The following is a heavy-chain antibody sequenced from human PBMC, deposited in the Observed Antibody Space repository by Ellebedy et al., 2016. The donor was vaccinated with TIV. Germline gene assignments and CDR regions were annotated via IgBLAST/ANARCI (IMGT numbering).Heavy chain of an antibody. CDR3: AREALTDYYYYYGMDV. Sequence: SETLSLTXTVSGGSISSSSYYWGWIRQPPGKGLEWIGSIYYSGSTYYNPSLKSRVTISVDTSKNQFSLKLSSVTAADTAVYYCAREALTDYYYYYGMDVWGQGTTVTVSS. J-gene: IGHJ6*02. V-gene: IGHV4-39*07. D-gene: IGHD2-8*01. CDR2: IYYSGST. CDR1: GGSISSSSYY.